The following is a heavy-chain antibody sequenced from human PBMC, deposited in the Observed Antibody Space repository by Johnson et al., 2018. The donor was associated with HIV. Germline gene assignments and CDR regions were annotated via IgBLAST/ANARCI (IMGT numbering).Heavy chain of an antibody. CDR1: GFTFSSYG. CDR2: IRYDGSTK. Sequence: QVQLVESGGGVVQPGGSLRLSCAASGFTFSSYGMHWVRQAPGKGLEWVAFIRYDGSTKYYADPVKGRFTISRANYKNTLYLQMNSLRAEDTAVYYCAKEEGLRRELFADDAFDIWGQGTMVTVSS. CDR3: AKEEGLRRELFADDAFDI. J-gene: IGHJ3*02. D-gene: IGHD4-23*01. V-gene: IGHV3-30*02.